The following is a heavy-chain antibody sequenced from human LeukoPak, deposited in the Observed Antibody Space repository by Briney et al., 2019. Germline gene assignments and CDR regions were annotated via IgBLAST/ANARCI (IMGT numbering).Heavy chain of an antibody. V-gene: IGHV4-39*07. D-gene: IGHD1-1*01. CDR1: GGSISSSSYY. J-gene: IGHJ6*03. CDR2: IYYSGST. Sequence: SETLSPTCTVSGGSISSSSYYWGWIRQPPGKGLEWIGSIYYSGSTYYNPSLKSRVTISVDTSKNQFSLKLSSVTAADTAVYYCARDELPMDVWGKGTTVTVSS. CDR3: ARDELPMDV.